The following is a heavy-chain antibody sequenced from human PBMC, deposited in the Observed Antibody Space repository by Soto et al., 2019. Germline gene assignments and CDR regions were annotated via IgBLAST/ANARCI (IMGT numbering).Heavy chain of an antibody. V-gene: IGHV3-15*07. CDR2: IKSKTDGGTT. D-gene: IGHD5-12*01. Sequence: EVQLVESGGGLVKPGGSLRLSCAASGFTFSNAWMNWVRQAPGKGLEWVGRIKSKTDGGTTDYAAPVKGRFTISRDDSKNTLYLQMNSLKTEDTAVYYCTTDFLGIVAMIRTYYYYYYGMDVWGQGTTVTVSS. J-gene: IGHJ6*02. CDR1: GFTFSNAW. CDR3: TTDFLGIVAMIRTYYYYYYGMDV.